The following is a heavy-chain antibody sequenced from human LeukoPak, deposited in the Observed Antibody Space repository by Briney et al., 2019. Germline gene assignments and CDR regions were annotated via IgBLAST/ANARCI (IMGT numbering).Heavy chain of an antibody. D-gene: IGHD3-10*01. CDR3: ARGTSMVRGVRDDAFDI. J-gene: IGHJ3*02. V-gene: IGHV4-61*05. CDR2: IYYTGST. Sequence: PSETLSLTCTVSGGSISSSSYYWGWIRQPPGKGLEWIGYIYYTGSTNYLPSLKSRITISVDTSKNQFSLKLSSVTAADTAVFYCARGTSMVRGVRDDAFDIWGQGTMVTVSS. CDR1: GGSISSSSYY.